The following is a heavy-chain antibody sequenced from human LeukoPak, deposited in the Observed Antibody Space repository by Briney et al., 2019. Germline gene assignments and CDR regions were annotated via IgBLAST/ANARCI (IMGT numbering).Heavy chain of an antibody. CDR1: GFTVSQNY. V-gene: IGHV3-66*02. Sequence: GGSLRLSCAASGFTVSQNYMSWVRQAPGRGLEWVSLIYADGATHYADSVKGRFTISRDNSKNTVYLEMDSLRPEDTAVYYCARDRAGTKAWAEFDPWGQGTLVTVSS. CDR2: IYADGAT. CDR3: ARDRAGTKAWAEFDP. J-gene: IGHJ5*02. D-gene: IGHD3-10*01.